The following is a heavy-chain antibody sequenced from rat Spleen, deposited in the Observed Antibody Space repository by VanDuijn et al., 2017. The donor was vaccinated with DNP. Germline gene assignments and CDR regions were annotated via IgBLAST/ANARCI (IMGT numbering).Heavy chain of an antibody. CDR1: GFSLTSYT. V-gene: IGHV2-6*01. Sequence: QVQLKESGPGLVQPSQTLSLTCTVSGFSLTSYTVSWVRQPPGKGLEWIAAISSGGSTYYNSALKSRLSISRDTSKSQVFLKMNSLQTEDTAMYFCARYYGYNYYAMDAWGQGTSVTVSS. J-gene: IGHJ4*01. D-gene: IGHD1-9*01. CDR2: ISSGGST. CDR3: ARYYGYNYYAMDA.